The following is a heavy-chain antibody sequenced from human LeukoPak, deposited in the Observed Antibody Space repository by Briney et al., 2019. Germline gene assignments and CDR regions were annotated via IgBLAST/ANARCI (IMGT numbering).Heavy chain of an antibody. CDR2: ISSSSSYI. D-gene: IGHD3-3*01. Sequence: PGGSLRLSCAASGFTFSSYSMNWVRQAPGKGLEWVSSISSSSSYIYYADSVKGRFTISRDNAKNSLYLQMNSLRAEDTAVYYCARSNSFDFWRMGAFDYWGQGTLVTVSS. CDR3: ARSNSFDFWRMGAFDY. CDR1: GFTFSSYS. V-gene: IGHV3-21*01. J-gene: IGHJ4*02.